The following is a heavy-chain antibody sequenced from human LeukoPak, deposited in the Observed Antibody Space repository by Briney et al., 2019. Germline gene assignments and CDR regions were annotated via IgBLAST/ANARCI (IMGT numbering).Heavy chain of an antibody. Sequence: GGSLRLSCAASGFTFSSYSMNWVRQAPGKGLEWVSSISSSSSYIYYADSVKGRFTISRDNAKNSLYLQMSSLRAEDTAVYYCAKVRWGSDNALDSWGQGTLVTGSS. CDR3: AKVRWGSDNALDS. D-gene: IGHD3-16*01. V-gene: IGHV3-21*01. CDR1: GFTFSSYS. CDR2: ISSSSSYI. J-gene: IGHJ4*02.